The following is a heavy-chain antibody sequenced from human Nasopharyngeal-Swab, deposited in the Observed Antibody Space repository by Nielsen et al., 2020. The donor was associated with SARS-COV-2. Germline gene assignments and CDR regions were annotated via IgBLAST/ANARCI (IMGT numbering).Heavy chain of an antibody. D-gene: IGHD5-18*01. CDR1: GGSFSGYY. CDR3: ARGGRGYSYGYGVY. J-gene: IGHJ4*02. CDR2: INHSGST. V-gene: IGHV4-34*01. Sequence: PSETLSLTCAVYGGSFSGYYWSWIRQPPGKGLEWIGEINHSGSTNYNPSLKSRVTISVDTSKNQFSLKLSSVTAADTAVYYCARGGRGYSYGYGVYWGQGTLVTVSS.